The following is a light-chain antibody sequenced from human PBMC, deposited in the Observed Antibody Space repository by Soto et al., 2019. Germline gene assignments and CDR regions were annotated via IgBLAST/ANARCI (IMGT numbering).Light chain of an antibody. V-gene: IGKV2-28*01. J-gene: IGKJ2*01. CDR2: LGS. CDR3: MQALHTFS. CDR1: QNLLHNNGYNY. Sequence: DVVMTQSPLSLPVTPGEPASISCRSSQNLLHNNGYNYLDWYLQKPGQSPQLLIYLGSSRASGVPDRFSGSGSGTDFTLKISRVEAEDVGVYYCMQALHTFSFGQGTKLEIK.